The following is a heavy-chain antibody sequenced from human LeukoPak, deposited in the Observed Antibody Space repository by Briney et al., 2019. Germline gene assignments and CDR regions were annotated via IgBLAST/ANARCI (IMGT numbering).Heavy chain of an antibody. CDR2: IYADGTT. Sequence: GGSLRLSCAASGFSVTNNYMSWVRQAPGRGLEWVSLIYADGTTHYADSVKGRFTISKDTSQNTVYLQMNSLRAEDTAMYYCARDRAGTQPWVEFDPWGQGTLVTVSS. D-gene: IGHD5-18*01. CDR3: ARDRAGTQPWVEFDP. J-gene: IGHJ5*02. CDR1: GFSVTNNY. V-gene: IGHV3-66*02.